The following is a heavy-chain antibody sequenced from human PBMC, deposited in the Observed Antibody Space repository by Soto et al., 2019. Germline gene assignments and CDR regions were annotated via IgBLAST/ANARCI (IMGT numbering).Heavy chain of an antibody. D-gene: IGHD5-18*01. CDR2: ISYDGSNK. V-gene: IGHV3-30-3*01. CDR3: ARDPQLWVRGSLDY. J-gene: IGHJ4*02. CDR1: GFTFSSYA. Sequence: GGSLRLSCAASGFTFSSYAMHWVRQAPGKGLEWVAVISYDGSNKYYADSVKGRFTISRDNSKNTLYLQMNSLRAEDTAVYYCARDPQLWVRGSLDYWGQGTLVTVSS.